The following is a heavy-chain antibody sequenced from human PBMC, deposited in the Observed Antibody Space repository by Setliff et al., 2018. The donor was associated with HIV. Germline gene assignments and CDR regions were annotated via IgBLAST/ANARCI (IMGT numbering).Heavy chain of an antibody. D-gene: IGHD3-3*01. CDR1: GGSISSGVYY. Sequence: SETLSLTCTVSGGSISSGVYYWSWIRHHPGKGLEWIGYIHYSGSIYYNPSLKSRVTISVDTSKNQFSLKLSSVTAADTAVYYCARVCPPVRYNFWSGYYPKAGFFDYWGQGALVTVSS. J-gene: IGHJ4*02. CDR3: ARVCPPVRYNFWSGYYPKAGFFDY. CDR2: IHYSGSI. V-gene: IGHV4-31*03.